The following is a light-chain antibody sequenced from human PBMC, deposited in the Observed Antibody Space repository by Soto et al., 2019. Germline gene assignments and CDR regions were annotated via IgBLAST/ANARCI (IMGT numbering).Light chain of an antibody. CDR1: SSDVGGYNY. CDR3: SSYAGSNNYV. J-gene: IGLJ1*01. Sequence: QSSLTQPPSASGSPGQSVTISCTGTSSDVGGYNYVSWYQQHPGKAPKIIISEVSKRPSGVPDRFSGSKSGNTASLTVSGLQAEDEADYYCSSYAGSNNYVFGTGTTVTV. V-gene: IGLV2-8*01. CDR2: EVS.